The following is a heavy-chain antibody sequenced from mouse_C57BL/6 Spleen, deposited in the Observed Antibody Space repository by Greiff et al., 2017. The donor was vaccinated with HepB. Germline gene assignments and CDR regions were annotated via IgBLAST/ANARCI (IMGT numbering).Heavy chain of an antibody. Sequence: QVQLKESGAELVKPGASVKMSCKASGYTFTSYWITWVKQRPGQGLEWIGDIYPGSGSTNYNEKFKSKATLTVDTSSSTAYMQLSSLTSEDSAVYYCARDSSGYVNWGQGTTLTVSS. J-gene: IGHJ2*01. CDR2: IYPGSGST. V-gene: IGHV1-55*01. D-gene: IGHD3-2*02. CDR1: GYTFTSYW. CDR3: ARDSSGYVN.